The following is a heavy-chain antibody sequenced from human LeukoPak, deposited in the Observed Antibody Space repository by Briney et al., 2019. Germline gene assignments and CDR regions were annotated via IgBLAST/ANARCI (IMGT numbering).Heavy chain of an antibody. CDR2: IYYSGST. D-gene: IGHD6-6*01. CDR3: ARGIAARGEDFDY. Sequence: SETLSLTCTVSGGSISSYYWSWIRQPPGKGLEWIGYIYYSGSTNYNPPLKSRVTISVDTSKNQFSLKLSSVTAADTAVYYCARGIAARGEDFDYWGQGTLVTVSS. V-gene: IGHV4-59*01. J-gene: IGHJ4*02. CDR1: GGSISSYY.